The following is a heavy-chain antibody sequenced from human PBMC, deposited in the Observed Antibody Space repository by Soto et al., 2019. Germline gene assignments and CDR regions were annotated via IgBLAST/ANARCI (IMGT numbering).Heavy chain of an antibody. J-gene: IGHJ6*02. V-gene: IGHV1-69*12. Sequence: QVQLVQSGAEVKKPGSSVKVSCKASGGTFRTSAFSWVRQAPGQGLAWVGGIMPVFRRPKYAQNFQDRGTITADESASTAYMELNSLRSDDTAVYYCARDKDRLQLGGNYYFILDVWGQGTAVTVSS. CDR1: GGTFRTSA. CDR2: IMPVFRRP. CDR3: ARDKDRLQLGGNYYFILDV. D-gene: IGHD1-1*01.